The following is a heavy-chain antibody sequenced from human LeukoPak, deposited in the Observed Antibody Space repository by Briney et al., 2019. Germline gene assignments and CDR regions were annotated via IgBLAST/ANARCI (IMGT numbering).Heavy chain of an antibody. D-gene: IGHD6-19*01. CDR1: GFTFSSYA. J-gene: IGHJ4*02. V-gene: IGHV3-23*01. CDR3: ANSRGAVAGAPDY. Sequence: GGSLRLSCAASGFTFSSYAMSWVRQAPGKGLEWVSAISRSGGSTDYADSVKGRFTISRDNSKNTLYLQMNSLRAEDTAVYYCANSRGAVAGAPDYWGQGTLVTVSS. CDR2: ISRSGGST.